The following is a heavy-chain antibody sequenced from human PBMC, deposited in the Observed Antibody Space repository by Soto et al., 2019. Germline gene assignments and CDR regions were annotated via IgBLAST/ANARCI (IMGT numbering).Heavy chain of an antibody. CDR3: AKDRYDRWLDY. J-gene: IGHJ4*02. Sequence: SETLSLTCTVSGASISSGGFSWYWIRQSPGKGLEWIGYIYYSGFTYFNPSLESRVNISINASTNQFSLKLSSVIAADTAVYYCAKDRYDRWLDYWGQGTLVTVSS. CDR2: IYYSGFT. CDR1: GASISSGGFS. V-gene: IGHV4-31*03. D-gene: IGHD5-12*01.